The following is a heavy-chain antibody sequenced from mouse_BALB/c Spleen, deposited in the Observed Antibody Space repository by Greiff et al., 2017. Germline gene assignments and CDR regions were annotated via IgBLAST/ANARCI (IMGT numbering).Heavy chain of an antibody. CDR3: ARWPHGNSPLDY. CDR2: IDPSDSYT. CDR1: GYTFTSYW. Sequence: QVQLQQPGAELVRPGASVKLSCKASGYTFTSYWMHWVKQRPGQGLEWIGEIDPSDSYTNYNQKFKGKATLTVDKSSSTAYMQLSSLTSEDSAVYYCARWPHGNSPLDYWGQGTTLTVSS. D-gene: IGHD2-1*01. J-gene: IGHJ2*01. V-gene: IGHV1-69*02.